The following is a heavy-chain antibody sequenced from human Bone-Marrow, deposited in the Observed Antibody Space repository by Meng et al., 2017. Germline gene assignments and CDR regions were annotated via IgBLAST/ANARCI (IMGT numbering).Heavy chain of an antibody. Sequence: GGSLRLSCAASGFTFDDYAMHWVRQAPGKGLEWVSGISWNSGSIGYADSVKGRFTISRDNAKNSLYLQMNSLRAEDTDLYYCAKDGDYYGSGSSWGQGTLVTVSS. J-gene: IGHJ4*02. V-gene: IGHV3-9*01. CDR3: AKDGDYYGSGSS. D-gene: IGHD3-10*01. CDR2: ISWNSGSI. CDR1: GFTFDDYA.